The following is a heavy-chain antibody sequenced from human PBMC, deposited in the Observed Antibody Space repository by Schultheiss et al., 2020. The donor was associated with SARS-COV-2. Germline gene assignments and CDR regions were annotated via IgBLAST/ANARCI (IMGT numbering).Heavy chain of an antibody. CDR2: ISSSSSYI. Sequence: GGSLRLSCAASGVTFSRNCMSWFRQPPGKGLEWVSSISSSSSYIYYADSVKGRFTISRDNAKNSLYLQMNSLRAEDTAVYYCTFSGYYHNWFDPWGQGTLVTVSS. CDR1: GVTFSRNC. J-gene: IGHJ5*02. D-gene: IGHD3-22*01. V-gene: IGHV3-21*04. CDR3: TFSGYYHNWFDP.